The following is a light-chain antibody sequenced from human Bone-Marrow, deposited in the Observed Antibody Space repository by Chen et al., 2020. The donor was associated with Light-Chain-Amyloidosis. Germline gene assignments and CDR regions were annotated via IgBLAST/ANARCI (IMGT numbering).Light chain of an antibody. J-gene: IGLJ2*01. Sequence: SYELTQPPSVSVSPGQTARITCSGDDLPTKYAYWYQQKPGQAPVLVIHRDTERPSGMSARFSGSSSSTTATLIISGVQAVDEADYHCQSADSSGTYGVIFGGVPKLTVL. V-gene: IGLV3-25*03. CDR2: RDT. CDR1: DLPTKY. CDR3: QSADSSGTYGVI.